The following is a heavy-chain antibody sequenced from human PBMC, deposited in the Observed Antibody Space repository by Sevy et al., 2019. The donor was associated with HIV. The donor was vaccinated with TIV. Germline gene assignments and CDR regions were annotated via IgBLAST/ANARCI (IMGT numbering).Heavy chain of an antibody. CDR1: GFRFSIYW. V-gene: IGHV3-7*01. CDR2: INQDGSEK. Sequence: GGSLRLSCAASGFRFSIYWMSWVRQAPGKGLEWVANINQDGSEKYYVDSVGGRFTISRDNAKNSLYLQMNSLRAEDTAVYYCAGLRGYSMKGYHYYGMDVWGQGTTVTVSS. D-gene: IGHD5-18*01. J-gene: IGHJ6*02. CDR3: AGLRGYSMKGYHYYGMDV.